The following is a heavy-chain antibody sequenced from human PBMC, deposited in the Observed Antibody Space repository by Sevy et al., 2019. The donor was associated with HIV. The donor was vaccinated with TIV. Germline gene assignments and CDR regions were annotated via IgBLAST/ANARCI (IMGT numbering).Heavy chain of an antibody. CDR2: IWYDGSNK. J-gene: IGHJ4*02. Sequence: GGSLRLSCAASGFTFSSYGMHWVRQAPGKGLEWVAVIWYDGSNKYYADSVKGRFTIFRDNSKNTLYLQMNSLRAEDTAVYYCARPKMTTGTNPLEDWGQGTLVTVSS. CDR1: GFTFSSYG. D-gene: IGHD4-17*01. CDR3: ARPKMTTGTNPLED. V-gene: IGHV3-33*01.